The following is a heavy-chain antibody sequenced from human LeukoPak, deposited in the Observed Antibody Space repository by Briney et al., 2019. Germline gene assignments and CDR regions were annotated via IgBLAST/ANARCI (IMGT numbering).Heavy chain of an antibody. CDR2: INTNTGNP. CDR1: GYTFTSYA. V-gene: IGHV7-4-1*02. D-gene: IGHD3-10*01. J-gene: IGHJ4*02. Sequence: GASVKVSCKASGYTFTSYAMNWVRQTPGQGLEWMGWINTNTGNPTYAQGFTGRFVFSLDTSVSTAYLQISSLKAEDTAVYYCARDVPYYYGSGTKEGVYFDYWGQGTLVTVSS. CDR3: ARDVPYYYGSGTKEGVYFDY.